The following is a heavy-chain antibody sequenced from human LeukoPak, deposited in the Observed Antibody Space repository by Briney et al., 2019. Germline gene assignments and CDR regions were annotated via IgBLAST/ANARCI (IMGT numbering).Heavy chain of an antibody. V-gene: IGHV4-39*02. CDR2: IYYNGST. J-gene: IGHJ4*02. CDR1: GGSISSSSYY. CDR3: ARDNGDQVYLWYFDY. D-gene: IGHD4-17*01. Sequence: SETLSLTCTVSGGSISSSSYYWGWIRQPPGKGLEWIGSIYYNGSTYYNPSLKSRVTISVDTSKNQFSLKLSSVTAADTAVYYCARDNGDQVYLWYFDYWGQGTLVTVSS.